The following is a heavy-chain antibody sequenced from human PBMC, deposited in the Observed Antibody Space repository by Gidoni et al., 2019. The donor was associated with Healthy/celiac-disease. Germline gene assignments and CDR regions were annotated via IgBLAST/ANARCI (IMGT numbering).Heavy chain of an antibody. D-gene: IGHD2-2*01. CDR2: IIPILGNA. J-gene: IGHJ5*02. Sequence: QVQLVQSGAEVKKPGSSVKVSCKASGGTFSSYAISWVRQAPGQGLEWMGGIIPILGNANHAQKFPGRVTITADESTSTAYMELSSPRSEDTAVYYLANNVPAAIPNWFDPWGQGTLVTVSS. V-gene: IGHV1-69*01. CDR3: ANNVPAAIPNWFDP. CDR1: GGTFSSYA.